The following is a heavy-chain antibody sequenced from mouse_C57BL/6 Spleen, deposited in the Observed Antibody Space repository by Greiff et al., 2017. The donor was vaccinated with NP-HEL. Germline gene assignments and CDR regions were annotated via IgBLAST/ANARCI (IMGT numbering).Heavy chain of an antibody. CDR1: GFSLTSYG. J-gene: IGHJ4*01. CDR3: AKNRGSTEDYAMDY. CDR2: IWRGGST. V-gene: IGHV2-5*01. Sequence: VMLVESGPGLVQPSQSLSITCTVSGFSLTSYGVHWVRQSPGKGLEWLGVIWRGGSTDYNAAFMSRLSITKDNSKSQVFFKMNSLQADDTAIYYCAKNRGSTEDYAMDYWGQGTSVTVSS. D-gene: IGHD3-3*01.